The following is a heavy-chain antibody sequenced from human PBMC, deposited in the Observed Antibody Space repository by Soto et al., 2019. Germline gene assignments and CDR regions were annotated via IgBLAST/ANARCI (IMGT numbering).Heavy chain of an antibody. CDR3: ARVLTGSWNWFDP. CDR2: SNSDGSRT. V-gene: IGHV3-74*01. Sequence: EVQLVESGGGLVQPGESLRLSCAASGFTFSSYWMHWVRQAPGKGLVWVSRSNSDGSRTNFADSVKGRVTFSRDNAKNTQYLQMNCLRAEDTAVYYCARVLTGSWNWFDPWGQGTLVTVSS. D-gene: IGHD6-13*01. CDR1: GFTFSSYW. J-gene: IGHJ5*02.